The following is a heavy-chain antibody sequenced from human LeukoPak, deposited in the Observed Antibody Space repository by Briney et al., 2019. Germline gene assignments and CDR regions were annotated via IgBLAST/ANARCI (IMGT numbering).Heavy chain of an antibody. CDR1: GFTFSTSA. J-gene: IGHJ4*02. CDR2: IDLDSSHI. Sequence: GGSLRLSCAASGFTFSTSAMNWVRQVPGKGLEWVSSIDLDSSHIYYAASVRGRFTISRDNAKNTVYLQINSLRAEDTAVYYCATLNSFGNDYWGQGVLVTVSS. V-gene: IGHV3-21*01. CDR3: ATLNSFGNDY. D-gene: IGHD5-18*01.